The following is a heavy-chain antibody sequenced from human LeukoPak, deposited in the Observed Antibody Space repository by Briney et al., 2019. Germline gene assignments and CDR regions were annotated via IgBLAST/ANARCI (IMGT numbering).Heavy chain of an antibody. D-gene: IGHD6-13*01. V-gene: IGHV1-18*01. Sequence: ASVKVSCTASGYTFTSYGISWVRQAPGQGLEWMGWISAYIGNTNYAQKLQGRVTMTTDTSTSTAYMELRSLRSDDTAVYYCARGGDSSSWYGWDYYYYYGMDVWGQGTTVTVSS. CDR2: ISAYIGNT. CDR1: GYTFTSYG. CDR3: ARGGDSSSWYGWDYYYYYGMDV. J-gene: IGHJ6*01.